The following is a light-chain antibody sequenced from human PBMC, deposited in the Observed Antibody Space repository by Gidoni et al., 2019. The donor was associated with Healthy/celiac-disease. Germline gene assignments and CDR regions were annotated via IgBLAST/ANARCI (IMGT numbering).Light chain of an antibody. J-gene: IGKJ2*01. V-gene: IGKV3-15*01. CDR1: QSVSSN. Sequence: EIVMTQSPATRSVSPGERATLSCRASQSVSSNLACYQQKPGQAPRLLIYGASTRATGIPARFRGSGSGTEFTLTISSLQSEDFAVYYCQQYNNWPPMYTFXQXTKLEIK. CDR3: QQYNNWPPMYT. CDR2: GAS.